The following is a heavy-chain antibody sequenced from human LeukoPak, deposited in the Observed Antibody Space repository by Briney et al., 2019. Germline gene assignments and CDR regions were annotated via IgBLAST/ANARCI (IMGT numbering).Heavy chain of an antibody. CDR1: GGSFRGYY. CDR3: ARGLGQLWPEDGN. D-gene: IGHD5-18*01. V-gene: IGHV4-34*01. J-gene: IGHJ4*02. Sequence: SETLSPTCAVYGGSFRGYYWSSIRQPPRKGLEWIGEINHSGSTNYNPSLKSRVTISVDTSKNQFSLKLSSVTAADTAVYYCARGLGQLWPEDGNWGQGTLVTVSS. CDR2: INHSGST.